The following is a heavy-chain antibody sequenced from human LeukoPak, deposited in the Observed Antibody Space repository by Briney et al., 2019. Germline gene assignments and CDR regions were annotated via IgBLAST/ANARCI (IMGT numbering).Heavy chain of an antibody. Sequence: PGGSLRLSCTASGFAFSTQAMHWVRQAPGKGLEWVSVISGGGGSTYYADAVKGRFTISRDNFKNTLYLQMNSLRAEDTAVYYCAKYVYSGYDFVLNGWFDPWGQGTLVTVSS. CDR3: AKYVYSGYDFVLNGWFDP. V-gene: IGHV3-23*01. J-gene: IGHJ5*02. CDR2: ISGGGGST. D-gene: IGHD5-12*01. CDR1: GFAFSTQA.